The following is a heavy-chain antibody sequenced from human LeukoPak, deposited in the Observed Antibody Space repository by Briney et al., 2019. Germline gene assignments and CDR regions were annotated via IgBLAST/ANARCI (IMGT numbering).Heavy chain of an antibody. Sequence: QPGGSLRLSCSVSGFTFSTYVMHWVRQAPGKGLEYVSAISSNGDNTYHADSVKGRFTISRDNSKNTLYLQMSSLRADDTAVYYCVRGTGYWGQGTLVTVSS. V-gene: IGHV3-64D*06. CDR1: GFTFSTYV. CDR2: ISSNGDNT. CDR3: VRGTGY. J-gene: IGHJ4*02.